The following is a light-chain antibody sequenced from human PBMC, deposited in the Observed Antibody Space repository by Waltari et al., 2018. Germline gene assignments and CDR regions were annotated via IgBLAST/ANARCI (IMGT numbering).Light chain of an antibody. V-gene: IGLV2-23*02. Sequence: QSALTQPASVSGSPGQSISLSCSGNNSDIGMFNLSSWYQRHPDKAPKLIIYEVNKRPSGVSHRFSGSKSGNTASLTISGLQAEDEADYYCCSYAGSKTYVFGPGTKVTVL. CDR2: EVN. J-gene: IGLJ1*01. CDR1: NSDIGMFNL. CDR3: CSYAGSKTYV.